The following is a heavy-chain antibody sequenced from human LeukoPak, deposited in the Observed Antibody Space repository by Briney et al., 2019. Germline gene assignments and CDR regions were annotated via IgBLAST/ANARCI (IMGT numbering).Heavy chain of an antibody. D-gene: IGHD5-18*01. CDR1: GYTFTGYY. CDR2: INPNSGGT. CDR3: ARGLDLYPGYSYGQNWFDP. Sequence: ASVKVSCKASGYTFTGYYMHWVRQAPGQGLEWMGWINPNSGGTNYAQKFQGRVTMTRDTSISTAYMELSRLGSDDTAVYYCARGLDLYPGYSYGQNWFDPWGQGTLVTVSS. J-gene: IGHJ5*02. V-gene: IGHV1-2*02.